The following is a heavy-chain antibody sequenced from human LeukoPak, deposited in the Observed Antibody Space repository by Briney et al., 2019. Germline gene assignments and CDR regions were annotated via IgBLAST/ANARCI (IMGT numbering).Heavy chain of an antibody. V-gene: IGHV1-18*01. CDR2: ISAYNGNT. D-gene: IGHD6-19*01. CDR1: GYTFTSYG. Sequence: ASVKVSCKASGYTFTSYGISWVRQAPGQGLEWMGWISAYNGNTNYAQKLQGRVTMTTDTSTSTAYMELRSLRSDDTAVYYCARLYSSGWWGPTYYYYYYMDVWGKGTTVTVSS. J-gene: IGHJ6*03. CDR3: ARLYSSGWWGPTYYYYYYMDV.